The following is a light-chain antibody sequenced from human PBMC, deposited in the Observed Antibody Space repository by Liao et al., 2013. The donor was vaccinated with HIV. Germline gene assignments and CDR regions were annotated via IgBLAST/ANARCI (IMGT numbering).Light chain of an antibody. CDR2: QDN. Sequence: SYELTQPPSVSVSPGQTASITCSGDRLGDKFVSWYQQRPGQSPILVIYQDNKRPSGIPERFSGSNSGNTATLTISGTQAMDEADYYCQAWDSTIAYVFGTGTKVTVL. V-gene: IGLV3-1*01. J-gene: IGLJ1*01. CDR1: RLGDKF. CDR3: QAWDSTIAYV.